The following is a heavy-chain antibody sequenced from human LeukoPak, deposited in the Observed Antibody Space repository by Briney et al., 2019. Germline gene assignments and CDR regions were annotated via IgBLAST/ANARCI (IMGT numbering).Heavy chain of an antibody. D-gene: IGHD6-19*01. CDR3: AKDQGSSGWYRY. J-gene: IGHJ4*02. CDR2: ISGSGGST. Sequence: GGSLRLSCAASGFTFSSYAMSWVRQAPGKGLEWVSAISGSGGSTYYADSVKGRFTISRDNSKNTLYMQMNSLRAEDTAVYYCAKDQGSSGWYRYWGQGTLVTVSS. CDR1: GFTFSSYA. V-gene: IGHV3-23*01.